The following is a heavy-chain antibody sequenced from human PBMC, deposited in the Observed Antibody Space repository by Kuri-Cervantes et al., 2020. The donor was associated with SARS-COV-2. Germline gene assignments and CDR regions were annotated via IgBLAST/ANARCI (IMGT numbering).Heavy chain of an antibody. CDR1: GGSFSDYA. J-gene: IGHJ4*02. CDR3: ARGSPGY. V-gene: IGHV4-34*01. CDR2: INHGGST. Sequence: GSLRLSCAVYGGSFSDYAWTWIRQTPEKGLEWIGQINHGGSTSYNPSLKSRVTISVDTSKKQSSLKLTSVTVADTAVYYCARGSPGYWGQGTLVTVSS.